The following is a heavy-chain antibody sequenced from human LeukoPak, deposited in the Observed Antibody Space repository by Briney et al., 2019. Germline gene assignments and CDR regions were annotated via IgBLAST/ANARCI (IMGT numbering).Heavy chain of an antibody. CDR1: GFTFSIYS. J-gene: IGHJ4*02. CDR2: ITSDSNTI. CDR3: ARSAGHLGS. V-gene: IGHV3-48*02. D-gene: IGHD6-25*01. Sequence: PGGSLRLSCAASGFTFSIYSMNWVRQAPGKGLEWVSYITSDSNTICYADSVKGRFTISRDNAKNLLFLQMNSLRDEDAAIYHCARSAGHLGSWGQGTLVTVSS.